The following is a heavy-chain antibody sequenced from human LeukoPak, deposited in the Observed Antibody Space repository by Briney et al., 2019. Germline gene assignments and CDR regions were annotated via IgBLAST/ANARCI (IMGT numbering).Heavy chain of an antibody. D-gene: IGHD3-22*01. CDR1: GGSISSYY. J-gene: IGHJ6*03. Sequence: PSETLSLTCTVSGGSISSYYWSWIRQPPGKGLDGIGYIYYSGSTNYNPSLKSRVTISVDTSKNQFSLKLSSVTAADTAVYYCARDYSGYYYSSYYYMDVWGKGTTVTVSS. V-gene: IGHV4-59*01. CDR3: ARDYSGYYYSSYYYMDV. CDR2: IYYSGST.